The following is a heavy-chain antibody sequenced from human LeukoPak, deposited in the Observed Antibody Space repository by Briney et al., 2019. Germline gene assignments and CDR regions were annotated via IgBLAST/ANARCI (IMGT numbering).Heavy chain of an antibody. Sequence: SETLSLTCTVSGGFISSYYWSWIRQPPGKGLEWIGYIYYSGSTNYNPSLKSRVTISVDTSKNQFSLELNSVTAADTAVYYCARGGDYGDNWFDPWGQGTLVTVSS. CDR1: GGFISSYY. J-gene: IGHJ5*02. CDR2: IYYSGST. CDR3: ARGGDYGDNWFDP. V-gene: IGHV4-59*01. D-gene: IGHD4-17*01.